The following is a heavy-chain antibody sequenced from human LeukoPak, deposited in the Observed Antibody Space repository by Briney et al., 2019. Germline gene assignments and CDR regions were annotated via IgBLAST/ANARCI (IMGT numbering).Heavy chain of an antibody. CDR1: GFTFSSYA. CDR2: ISWNSGSI. V-gene: IGHV3-9*01. Sequence: GGSLRLSCAASGFTFSSYAMSWVRQAPGKGLEWVSGISWNSGSIGYADSVKGRFTISRDNAKNSLYLQMNSLRAEDTALYYCAKEKRSTTYYDFWSGGGGAFDIWGQGTMVTVSS. D-gene: IGHD3-3*01. J-gene: IGHJ3*02. CDR3: AKEKRSTTYYDFWSGGGGAFDI.